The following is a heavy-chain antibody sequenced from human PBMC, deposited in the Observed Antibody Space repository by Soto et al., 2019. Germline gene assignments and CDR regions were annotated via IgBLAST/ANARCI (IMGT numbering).Heavy chain of an antibody. J-gene: IGHJ6*02. CDR2: VSGTGASI. CDR1: GFTFSTFA. D-gene: IGHD1-1*01. CDR3: ARGHLEPLYLYHGVDV. Sequence: PGGSLRLSCVASGFTFSTFAMIWVRQAPGRGLEWVSAVSGTGASIFYVDSVKGRFTISRDNSKNTLYLRMNSLRVEDTAVYYCARGHLEPLYLYHGVDVWGQGTTVTVSS. V-gene: IGHV3-23*01.